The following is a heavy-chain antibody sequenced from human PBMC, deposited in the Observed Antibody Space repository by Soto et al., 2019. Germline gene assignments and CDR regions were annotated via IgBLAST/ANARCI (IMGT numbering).Heavy chain of an antibody. D-gene: IGHD3-9*01. CDR2: VYYDGTT. CDR1: GGSISSSTFY. J-gene: IGHJ4*02. V-gene: IGHV4-39*01. CDR3: AYFDWLPY. Sequence: QLQLQESGPGLVKPSETLSLTCTVSGGSISSSTFYWGWIRRPPGKGLEWIGSVYYDGTTYYNPSLRSRVTISVDTSKNQFSLKMSSVTAADTAAYYCAYFDWLPYWGQGTLVTVSS.